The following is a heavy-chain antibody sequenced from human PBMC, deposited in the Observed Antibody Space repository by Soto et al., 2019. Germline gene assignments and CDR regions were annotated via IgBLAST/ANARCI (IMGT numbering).Heavy chain of an antibody. D-gene: IGHD3-22*01. Sequence: PSETLSLTCTVSGGSISSYYWSWIRQPPGKGLEWIGYIYYSGSTNYNPSLKSPVTISVDTSKNQFSLKLSSVTAADTAVYYCARDRGYYDSSGYTDDAFDIWGQGTMVTVSS. CDR1: GGSISSYY. V-gene: IGHV4-59*01. CDR3: ARDRGYYDSSGYTDDAFDI. J-gene: IGHJ3*02. CDR2: IYYSGST.